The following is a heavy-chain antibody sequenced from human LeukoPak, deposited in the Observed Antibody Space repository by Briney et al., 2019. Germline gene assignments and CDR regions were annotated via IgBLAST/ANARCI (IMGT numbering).Heavy chain of an antibody. D-gene: IGHD5-12*01. CDR3: ARSGYGLYYFDY. Sequence: SETLSLTCTVSGGSISSGDYYWSWIRQPPGKGLEWIGYIYYSGSTYYNPSLKSRVTISVDTSKNQFSLKLSSVTAADTAVYYCARSGYGLYYFDYWGQGTLVTVSS. J-gene: IGHJ4*02. V-gene: IGHV4-30-4*01. CDR2: IYYSGST. CDR1: GGSISSGDYY.